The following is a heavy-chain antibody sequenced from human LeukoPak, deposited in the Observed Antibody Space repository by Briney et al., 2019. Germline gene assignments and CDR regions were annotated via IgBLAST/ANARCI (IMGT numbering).Heavy chain of an antibody. CDR3: ARGGDRDY. V-gene: IGHV3-13*04. J-gene: IGHJ4*02. CDR2: IGVAGDT. CDR1: GFTFRSYD. Sequence: GGSLRLSYAASGFTFRSYDMHWVRQVTGKRLEWVSAIGVAGDTYYLESVKGRFPISRENAKNSLYLQRNSLRAGDTAVYYCARGGDRDYWGQGTLVTVSS.